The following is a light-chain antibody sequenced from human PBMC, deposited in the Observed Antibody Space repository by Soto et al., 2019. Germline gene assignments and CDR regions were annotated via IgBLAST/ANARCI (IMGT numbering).Light chain of an antibody. Sequence: EIVLTQSPGTLSLSPGERVTLSCRASQSVSSSYLAWYQKRPGQPPRLLIYGASTRATGIPDRFSGSGSGTDFTLTISKLEPEDFSVYYCHQSGNTPGRFGQGTKVEIK. J-gene: IGKJ1*01. CDR3: HQSGNTPGR. CDR1: QSVSSSY. V-gene: IGKV3-20*01. CDR2: GAS.